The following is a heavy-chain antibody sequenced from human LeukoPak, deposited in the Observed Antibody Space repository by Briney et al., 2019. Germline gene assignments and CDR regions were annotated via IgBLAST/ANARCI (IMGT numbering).Heavy chain of an antibody. CDR3: ARVGGYCSGGSCYGVDYYYYYMDV. V-gene: IGHV1-69*13. Sequence: ASVKVSCQASGGTFSSYAISWVRQAPGQGLEWMGGIIPIFGTANYAQKFQGRVTITADESTSTAYMELSSLRSEDTAVYYCARVGGYCSGGSCYGVDYYYYYMDVWGKGTTVTVSS. CDR2: IIPIFGTA. CDR1: GGTFSSYA. D-gene: IGHD2-15*01. J-gene: IGHJ6*03.